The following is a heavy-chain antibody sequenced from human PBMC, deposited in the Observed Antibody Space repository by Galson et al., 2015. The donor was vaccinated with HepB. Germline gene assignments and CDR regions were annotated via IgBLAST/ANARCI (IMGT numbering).Heavy chain of an antibody. CDR2: ITPVFGSP. CDR1: GDSFLSYA. V-gene: IGHV1-69*13. J-gene: IGHJ6*03. Sequence: SVKVSCKASGDSFLSYAISWVRQAPGQGLEWMGGITPVFGSPDYAQKLQGRLTISADESSSTVFTELSSLRSEDTAVYYCARARSDTARYYYHHMDVWGMGTSVTVSS. CDR3: ARARSDTARYYYHHMDV. D-gene: IGHD2-21*01.